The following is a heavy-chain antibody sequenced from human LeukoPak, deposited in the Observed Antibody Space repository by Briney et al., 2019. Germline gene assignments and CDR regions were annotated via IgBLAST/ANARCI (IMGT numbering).Heavy chain of an antibody. Sequence: KTSETLSLTCTVSGGSISSSSYYWGWIRQPPGKGLEWIGSIYYSGSTYYNPSLKSRVTISVDTSKNQFSLKLSSVTAADTAVYYCARVDVVVPAATGRPNYYYYMDVWGKGTTVTVSS. CDR3: ARVDVVVPAATGRPNYYYYMDV. V-gene: IGHV4-39*07. D-gene: IGHD2-2*01. J-gene: IGHJ6*03. CDR1: GGSISSSSYY. CDR2: IYYSGST.